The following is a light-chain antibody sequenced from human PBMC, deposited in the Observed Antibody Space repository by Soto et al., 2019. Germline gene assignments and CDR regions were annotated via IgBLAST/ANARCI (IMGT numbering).Light chain of an antibody. J-gene: IGLJ1*01. CDR3: SSYTSSSTLVV. Sequence: QSALTQPASVSGSPGQSITISCTGTSSDIGGYDYVSWYQKYPGKAPKLMIYEVTKRPSGVSNRFSGSKSGNTASLTISGLQAEDEADYYCSSYTSSSTLVVFGTGTKLTVL. V-gene: IGLV2-14*01. CDR2: EVT. CDR1: SSDIGGYDY.